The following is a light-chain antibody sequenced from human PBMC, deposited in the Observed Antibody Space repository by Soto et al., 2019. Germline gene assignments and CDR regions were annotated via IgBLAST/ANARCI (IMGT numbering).Light chain of an antibody. Sequence: QSVLTQPPSVSGAPGQRVTISCTGSSSNIGAGYDVHWYQHLPGTAPKLLIYGNSNRPSGVPDQFSGSKSDTSASLAITGLQVEDEADYYCQSYDSSLTHVGGVIFGGGTKLTVL. CDR3: QSYDSSLTHVGGVI. CDR2: GNS. CDR1: SSNIGAGYD. J-gene: IGLJ2*01. V-gene: IGLV1-40*01.